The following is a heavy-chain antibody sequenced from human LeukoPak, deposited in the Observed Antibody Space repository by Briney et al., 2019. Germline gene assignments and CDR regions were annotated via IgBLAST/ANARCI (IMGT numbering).Heavy chain of an antibody. Sequence: GASVKVSCKASGYTFTSYGISWVRQAPGQGLEWMGLISAYNGNTNYAQKLQGRVTMTTDTSTSTAYMELRSLRSDDTAVYYCARDRSEGYDSSGYPFDYWGQGTLVTVSS. V-gene: IGHV1-18*01. CDR2: ISAYNGNT. CDR3: ARDRSEGYDSSGYPFDY. D-gene: IGHD3-22*01. CDR1: GYTFTSYG. J-gene: IGHJ4*02.